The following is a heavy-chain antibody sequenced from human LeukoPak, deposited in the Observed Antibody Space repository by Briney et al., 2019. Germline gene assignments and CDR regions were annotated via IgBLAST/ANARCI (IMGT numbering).Heavy chain of an antibody. CDR3: ARAMGLMVRGPLGY. J-gene: IGHJ4*02. Sequence: ASVKVSCKASGYTFTSYDINWVRQATGQGLEWMGWMNPNSGNTGYAQKFQGRVTMTRNTSISTAYMELSSLGSEDTAVYYCARAMGLMVRGPLGYWGQGTLVTVSS. CDR1: GYTFTSYD. CDR2: MNPNSGNT. V-gene: IGHV1-8*01. D-gene: IGHD3-10*01.